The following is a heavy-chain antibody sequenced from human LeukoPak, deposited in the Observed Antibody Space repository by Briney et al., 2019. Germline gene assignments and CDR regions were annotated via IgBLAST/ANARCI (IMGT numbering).Heavy chain of an antibody. D-gene: IGHD3-10*01. V-gene: IGHV3-48*01. CDR3: AKEGGTYSGYLDS. J-gene: IGHJ4*02. Sequence: GGSLRLSCAASGFTFSSYSMNWVRQAPGKGLEWVSYISSRSSTIYYADSVKGRFTISRDNAKNSLYLQMNRLRAEDTAIYYCAKEGGTYSGYLDSWGQGTLVTVSS. CDR1: GFTFSSYS. CDR2: ISSRSSTI.